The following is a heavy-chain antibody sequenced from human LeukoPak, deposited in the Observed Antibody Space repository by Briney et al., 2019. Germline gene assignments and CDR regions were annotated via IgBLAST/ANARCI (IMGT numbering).Heavy chain of an antibody. CDR2: ISAYNGNT. J-gene: IGHJ6*03. V-gene: IGHV1-18*01. CDR3: ARDIAARLGYYYYYMDV. Sequence: GASVKVSCKASGYTFTSYSISWVRQAPGQGLEWMGWISAYNGNTNYAQKLQGRVTMTTDTSTSTAYMELRSLRSDDTAVYYCARDIAARLGYYYYYMDVWGKGTTVTVSS. CDR1: GYTFTSYS. D-gene: IGHD6-6*01.